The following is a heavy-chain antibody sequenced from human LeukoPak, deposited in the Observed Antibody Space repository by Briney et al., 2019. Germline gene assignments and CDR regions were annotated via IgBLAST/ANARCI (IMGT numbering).Heavy chain of an antibody. Sequence: GGSLRLSCVASGFTFSYYGMHWVRQAPGKGLEWVAFIRYVERDKYYADSVKGRFTISRDNSKNTLSLQMNSLRVEDTAVYYCVKDFVVVPGLVNYFDYWGQGTLVTVSS. D-gene: IGHD2-2*01. CDR1: GFTFSYYG. J-gene: IGHJ4*02. CDR3: VKDFVVVPGLVNYFDY. CDR2: IRYVERDK. V-gene: IGHV3-30*02.